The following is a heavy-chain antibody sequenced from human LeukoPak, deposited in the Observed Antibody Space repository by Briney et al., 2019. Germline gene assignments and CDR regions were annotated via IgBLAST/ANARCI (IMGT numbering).Heavy chain of an antibody. CDR2: XSYDGSNK. V-gene: IGHV3-30-3*01. D-gene: IGHD3-22*01. CDR3: ARDCSSGYYYEGLGGY. J-gene: IGHJ4*02. Sequence: GLEWVAVXSYDGSNKYYADSVKGRFTISRDNSKNTLYLQMNSLRAEDTAVYYCARDCSSGYYYEGLGGYRGQGTLVTVSS.